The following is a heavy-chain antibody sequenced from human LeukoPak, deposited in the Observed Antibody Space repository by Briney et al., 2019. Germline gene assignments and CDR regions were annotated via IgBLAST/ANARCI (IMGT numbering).Heavy chain of an antibody. CDR3: AKVLGDSSGYYYVPLDY. V-gene: IGHV3-30*18. Sequence: TGGSLRLSCAASGFTFSSYGMHWVRQAPGKGLEWVAVISYDGSNKYYADSVEGRFTISRDNSKNTLYLQMNSLRAEDTAVYYCAKVLGDSSGYYYVPLDYWGQGTLVTVSS. D-gene: IGHD3-22*01. CDR2: ISYDGSNK. CDR1: GFTFSSYG. J-gene: IGHJ4*02.